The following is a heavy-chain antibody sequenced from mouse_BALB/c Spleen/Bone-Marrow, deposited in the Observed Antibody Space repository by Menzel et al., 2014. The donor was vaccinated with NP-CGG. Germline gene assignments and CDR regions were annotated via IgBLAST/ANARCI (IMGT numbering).Heavy chain of an antibody. CDR2: IDPENGFT. V-gene: IGHV14-4*02. D-gene: IGHD1-2*01. CDR3: NAWNYYGVIFY. J-gene: IGHJ3*01. CDR1: GFNIKDTY. Sequence: AEEQQSGAEFLKPWASVKLCSTTSGFNIKDTYMHWVKQSPYQGLEWIGWIDPENGFTEYAPKFQGKATMTAGTSSNTAYLQLSSLTSEDTAVYYCNAWNYYGVIFYWRQG.